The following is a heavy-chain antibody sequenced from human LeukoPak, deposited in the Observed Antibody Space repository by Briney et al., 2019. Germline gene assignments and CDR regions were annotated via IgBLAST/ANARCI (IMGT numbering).Heavy chain of an antibody. D-gene: IGHD1-26*01. V-gene: IGHV3-21*01. CDR2: MSVGSGLI. Sequence: GGSLRLSCAASGYTFSSYSMNWIRQAPGKGREWVSSMSVGSGLIYYAESVKGRFTVSRDNAKKSLYLQMNSLRAEDTAVYYCAREFEGTASGAGYWGQGTLVTVSS. CDR1: GYTFSSYS. CDR3: AREFEGTASGAGY. J-gene: IGHJ4*02.